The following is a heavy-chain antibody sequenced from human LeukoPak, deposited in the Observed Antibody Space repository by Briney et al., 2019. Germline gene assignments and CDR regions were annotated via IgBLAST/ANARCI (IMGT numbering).Heavy chain of an antibody. CDR3: ARGGLFSDY. CDR2: INHSGST. D-gene: IGHD3-10*02. J-gene: IGHJ4*02. CDR1: GGSFSGYY. Sequence: PSETLSLTCAVYGGSFSGYYWSWIRQPPGKGLEWIGEINHSGSTNYNPSLKSRVTISVDTSKNQFSLRLSSVTAADTAVYYCARGGLFSDYWGQGTLVTVSS. V-gene: IGHV4-34*01.